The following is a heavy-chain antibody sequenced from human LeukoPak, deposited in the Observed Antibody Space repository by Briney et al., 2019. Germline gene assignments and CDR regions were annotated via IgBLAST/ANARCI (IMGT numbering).Heavy chain of an antibody. CDR2: IYNSGST. CDR1: GGSISSFY. V-gene: IGHV4-4*08. CDR3: ARENYYGSGSPQSGMDV. D-gene: IGHD3-10*01. J-gene: IGHJ6*02. Sequence: SEILSLTCTVSGGSISSFYWSWIRQPPGKGLEWIGDIYNSGSTNYNPSLKSRVTISVDTSKNQFSLKLSSVTAADTAVYYCARENYYGSGSPQSGMDVWGQGTTVTVSS.